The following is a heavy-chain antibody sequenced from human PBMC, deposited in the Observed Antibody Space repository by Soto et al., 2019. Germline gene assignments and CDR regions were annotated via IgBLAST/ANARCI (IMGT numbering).Heavy chain of an antibody. Sequence: SETLSLTCTVSSGSISSTIYSWDWIRQPPGKGLEWIGSIFYSGSTYYNPSLKSRVTISVDTSKNQFSLKLSSVTAADTAVYYCARVFHSRRGERLVQDYYYYGMDVWGQGTTVTVSS. V-gene: IGHV4-39*07. D-gene: IGHD6-13*01. CDR1: SGSISSTIYS. CDR3: ARVFHSRRGERLVQDYYYYGMDV. CDR2: IFYSGST. J-gene: IGHJ6*02.